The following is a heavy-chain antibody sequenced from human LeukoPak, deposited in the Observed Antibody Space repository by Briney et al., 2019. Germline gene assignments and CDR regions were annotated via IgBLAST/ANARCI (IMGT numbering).Heavy chain of an antibody. CDR2: ISYDGSNK. CDR3: ARTYSSGWYLHDYYYGMDA. J-gene: IGHJ6*02. D-gene: IGHD6-19*01. Sequence: GGSLRLSCAASGFTFSSYAMHWVRQAPGKGLEWVAVISYDGSNKYYADSVKGRFTISRDNSKNTLYLQMNSLRAEDTAVYYCARTYSSGWYLHDYYYGMDAWGQGTTVTVSS. CDR1: GFTFSSYA. V-gene: IGHV3-30-3*01.